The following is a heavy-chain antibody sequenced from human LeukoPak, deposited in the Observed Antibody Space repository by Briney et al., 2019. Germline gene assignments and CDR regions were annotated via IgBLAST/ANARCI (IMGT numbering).Heavy chain of an antibody. D-gene: IGHD3-9*01. J-gene: IGHJ4*02. V-gene: IGHV3-23*01. Sequence: GGTLRLSCAASGFTFSSFAMSWVRQAPGKGLEWVSTISGSGDSTYYADSVKSRFTISRDKSKNTLYLQLNSLRAEDTAVYFCAKANFPDYDILTGFSTFDYWGQGTLVTVSS. CDR3: AKANFPDYDILTGFSTFDY. CDR2: ISGSGDST. CDR1: GFTFSSFA.